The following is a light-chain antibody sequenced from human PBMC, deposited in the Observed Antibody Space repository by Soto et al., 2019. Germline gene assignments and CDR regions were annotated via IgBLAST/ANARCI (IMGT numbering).Light chain of an antibody. CDR3: SSFTSSITYV. V-gene: IGLV2-14*01. CDR1: SSDVGGYNS. J-gene: IGLJ1*01. Sequence: QSALTPPASVSGSPGQSITISWTGASSDVGGYNSVSWYRQVPGKAPKLMIYDVTNRPSGVSTRFSGSKSGNTASLTISRLQAEDEADYYCSSFTSSITYVYGTGTKVTVL. CDR2: DVT.